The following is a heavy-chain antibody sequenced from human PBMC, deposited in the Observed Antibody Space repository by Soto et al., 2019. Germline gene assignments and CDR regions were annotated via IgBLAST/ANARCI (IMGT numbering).Heavy chain of an antibody. CDR2: IKSDGSST. D-gene: IGHD5-12*01. Sequence: GGSLRLSCAASGFTFSTYWMHWVRQAPGKGLVWVSRIKSDGSSTSYADSVKGRFTISRDNAKNTLYLQLNSLRAEDTAVYYCTRGRSGYSGYDPLDYWGQGT. CDR1: GFTFSTYW. V-gene: IGHV3-74*01. CDR3: TRGRSGYSGYDPLDY. J-gene: IGHJ4*02.